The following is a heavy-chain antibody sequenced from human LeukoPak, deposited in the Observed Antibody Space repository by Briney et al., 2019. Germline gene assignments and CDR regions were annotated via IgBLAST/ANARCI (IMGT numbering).Heavy chain of an antibody. V-gene: IGHV3-23*01. Sequence: PGGSLRLSCAASGFTFRTYAMSWVRQAPGKGLEWVSAISGSSGTTYYADSVKGRFTISRDNSKSTLYLQMNSLRAEDTAVYYCAKPITTVTTYFDYWGQGTLVTVSS. CDR3: AKPITTVTTYFDY. D-gene: IGHD4-17*01. CDR2: ISGSSGTT. CDR1: GFTFRTYA. J-gene: IGHJ4*02.